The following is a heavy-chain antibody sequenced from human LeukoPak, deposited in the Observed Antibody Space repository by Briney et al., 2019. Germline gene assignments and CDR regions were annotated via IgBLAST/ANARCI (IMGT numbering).Heavy chain of an antibody. V-gene: IGHV4-30-2*01. D-gene: IGHD3-10*01. CDR2: IYHSGST. J-gene: IGHJ4*02. CDR1: GGSISSGGYS. CDR3: ARGRSSPTYYYGSGSSRFDY. Sequence: SETLSLTCAVSGGSISSGGYSWSWIRQPPGKGLEWIGYIYHSGSTNYNPSLKSRVTISVDTSKNQFSLKLSSVTAADTAVYYCARGRSSPTYYYGSGSSRFDYWGQGTLVTVSS.